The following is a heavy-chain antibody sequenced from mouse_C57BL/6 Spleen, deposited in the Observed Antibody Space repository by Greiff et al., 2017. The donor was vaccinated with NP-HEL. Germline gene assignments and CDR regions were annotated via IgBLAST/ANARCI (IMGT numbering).Heavy chain of an antibody. D-gene: IGHD3-2*02. Sequence: QVQLQQSGAELVKPGASVKISCKASGYAFSSYWMNWVKQRPGKGLEWIGQIYPGDGDTNYNGKFKGKATLTADKSSSTAYMQLSSLTSEDSAVYFCARRATAQAHIDYAMDYWGQGTSVTVSS. J-gene: IGHJ4*01. V-gene: IGHV1-80*01. CDR1: GYAFSSYW. CDR3: ARRATAQAHIDYAMDY. CDR2: IYPGDGDT.